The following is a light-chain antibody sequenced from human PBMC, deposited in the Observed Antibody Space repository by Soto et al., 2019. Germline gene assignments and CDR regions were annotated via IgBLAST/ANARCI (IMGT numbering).Light chain of an antibody. J-gene: IGLJ1*01. V-gene: IGLV2-14*01. Sequence: QSVITQPSSVSGSPGQSITISCTGASSDAGGYNYVSWYQQHPGKAPKLMIYDVSNRPSGVSNRFSGSKSGNTASLTISGLQAEDEADYYCSSYTSSSTYVFGSGTKVTVL. CDR2: DVS. CDR1: SSDAGGYNY. CDR3: SSYTSSSTYV.